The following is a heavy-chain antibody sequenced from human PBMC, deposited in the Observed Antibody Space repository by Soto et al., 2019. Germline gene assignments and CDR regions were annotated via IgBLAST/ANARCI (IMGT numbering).Heavy chain of an antibody. D-gene: IGHD3-16*01. CDR1: GFTFSSYG. CDR3: SRDARGGGGYYYGMDV. J-gene: IGHJ6*01. CDR2: IWYDGSNK. Sequence: QVQLVESGGGVVQPGRSLRLSCAASGFTFSSYGMHWVRQAPGKGLEWVAVIWYDGSNKYYADSVKGRFTISRDNSKNTLYLQMNSPGAGDTAVYYCSRDARGGGGYYYGMDVW. V-gene: IGHV3-33*01.